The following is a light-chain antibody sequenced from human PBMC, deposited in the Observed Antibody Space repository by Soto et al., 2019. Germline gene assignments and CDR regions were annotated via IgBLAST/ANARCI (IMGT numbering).Light chain of an antibody. Sequence: EIVMTQSPATLSVSPGERATLSCRASQSVSNDLAWYQQKPGQAPRLLIYGASTRATDIPARFSGSGSGTEFTLTISSLQSEDLAVYYCQQYTNWPPYTFGQGTKLEIK. CDR3: QQYTNWPPYT. J-gene: IGKJ2*01. CDR1: QSVSND. V-gene: IGKV3-15*01. CDR2: GAS.